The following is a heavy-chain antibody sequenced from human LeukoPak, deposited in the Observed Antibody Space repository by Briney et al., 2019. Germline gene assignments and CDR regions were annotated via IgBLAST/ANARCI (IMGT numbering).Heavy chain of an antibody. V-gene: IGHV4-34*01. CDR1: GGSFSAYS. J-gene: IGHJ4*02. Sequence: SETLSLTCAVYGGSFSAYSWTWIRQPPGKGLEWIGEINHSGGTNHNPSLKSRVSISRDSSKNQIFLKLRSVTAADTAVYYCARGGVVVAAIDYWGQGTLVTVSS. CDR3: ARGGVVVAAIDY. CDR2: INHSGGT. D-gene: IGHD2-15*01.